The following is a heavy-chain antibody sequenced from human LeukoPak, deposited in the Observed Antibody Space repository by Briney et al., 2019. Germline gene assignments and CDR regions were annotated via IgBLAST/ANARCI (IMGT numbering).Heavy chain of an antibody. CDR1: GYTFTSYG. J-gene: IGHJ3*02. V-gene: IGHV1-18*01. D-gene: IGHD3-3*01. CDR2: VSAYNGNT. Sequence: ASVKVSCKASGYTFTSYGISWVRQAPGQGLEWMGWVSAYNGNTNYAQKLQGRVTMTTDTSTSTAYMELRSLRSDDTAVYYCARDPKALGYYDFWSGYYRERDDAFDIWGQGTMVTVSS. CDR3: ARDPKALGYYDFWSGYYRERDDAFDI.